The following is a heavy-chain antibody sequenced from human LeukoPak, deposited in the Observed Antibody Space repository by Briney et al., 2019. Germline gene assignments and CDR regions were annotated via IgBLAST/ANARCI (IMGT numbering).Heavy chain of an antibody. Sequence: GGSLRLSCAASGFTFSSYAMSWVRQAPGKGLEWVSGFSGSGGITYYADSVKGRFTISRDNSKNTLHLQMNSLRAEDTAVYYCARDITAAGHFDYWGQGTLVTVSS. D-gene: IGHD6-13*01. CDR3: ARDITAAGHFDY. CDR2: FSGSGGIT. CDR1: GFTFSSYA. J-gene: IGHJ4*02. V-gene: IGHV3-23*01.